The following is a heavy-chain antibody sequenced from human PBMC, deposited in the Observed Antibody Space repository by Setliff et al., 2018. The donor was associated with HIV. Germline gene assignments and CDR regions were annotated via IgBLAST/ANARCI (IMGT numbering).Heavy chain of an antibody. CDR2: IDPTGGRT. Sequence: ASVKVSCKPSGYTFDIYYIHWVRQAPGQGLEWMGVIDPTGGRTTYAQKFEDRVTMTRDLSTSTVYMELTRLKSEDVAIYYCARDGINYDFWSGQNASNWFDPWGQGTLVTVSS. CDR3: ARDGINYDFWSGQNASNWFDP. D-gene: IGHD3-3*01. J-gene: IGHJ5*02. CDR1: GYTFDIYY. V-gene: IGHV1-46*02.